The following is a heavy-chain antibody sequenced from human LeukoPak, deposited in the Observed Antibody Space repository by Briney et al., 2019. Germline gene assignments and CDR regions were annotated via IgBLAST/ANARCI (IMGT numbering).Heavy chain of an antibody. J-gene: IGHJ3*02. CDR2: IYHSGST. CDR3: ARKIGSAGSFDI. CDR1: GGPISSTNW. Sequence: KTSETLSLTCAVSGGPISSTNWWSWGRQPPGKGLEWIGEIYHSGSTNYNPPLRSRITISLDKSKDQSSLRLSSVTAADTAVYYCARKIGSAGSFDIWGQGTMVTVSS. D-gene: IGHD1-26*01. V-gene: IGHV4-4*02.